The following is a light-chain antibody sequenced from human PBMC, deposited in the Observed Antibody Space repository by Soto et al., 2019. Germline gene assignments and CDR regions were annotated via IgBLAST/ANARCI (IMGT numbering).Light chain of an antibody. CDR1: SSDVGAYGY. J-gene: IGLJ2*01. V-gene: IGLV2-14*01. CDR3: ISYTASSTVV. Sequence: QSALTQPASVSGSPGQSITISCTGTSSDVGAYGYVSWYQQHPGKAPKLMIYEVSYRPSGVSNRFSGSKSGNAASLTISGLQDEDEDDCYCISYTASSTVVFGGGTKLTVL. CDR2: EVS.